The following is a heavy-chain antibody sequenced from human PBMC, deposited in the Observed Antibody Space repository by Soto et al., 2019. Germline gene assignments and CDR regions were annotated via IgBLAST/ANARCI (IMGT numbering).Heavy chain of an antibody. CDR2: IYYSGST. CDR1: GGSISSSSYY. CDR3: ARRLYCSGGTFDPDYYYYYGIYF. Sequence: SETLSLTCTVSGGSISSSSYYWGWIRQPPGKGLEWIGSIYYSGSTYYNPSLKSRVTISVDTSKNQFSLKLSSVTAADTAVYYCARRLYCSGGTFDPDYYYYYGIYFWRQRTTVTVSS. J-gene: IGHJ6*02. D-gene: IGHD2-15*01. V-gene: IGHV4-39*01.